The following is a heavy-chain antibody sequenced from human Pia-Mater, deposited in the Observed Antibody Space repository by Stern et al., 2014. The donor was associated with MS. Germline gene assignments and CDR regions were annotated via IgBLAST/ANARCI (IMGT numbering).Heavy chain of an antibody. V-gene: IGHV1-69*01. CDR3: TRHQEGIAAH. Sequence: VQLVESGAGVKKPGCWVRVSCKASGDTFSTFSIAWVRQAPGQGLAWVGGIVVLFGTANYAQKLLGRVPFTADVSTSTVYMEMRSLRSGDTAVYYCTRHQEGIAAHLGQGTLVTVSS. CDR2: IVVLFGTA. J-gene: IGHJ4*02. CDR1: GDTFSTFS. D-gene: IGHD2-21*01.